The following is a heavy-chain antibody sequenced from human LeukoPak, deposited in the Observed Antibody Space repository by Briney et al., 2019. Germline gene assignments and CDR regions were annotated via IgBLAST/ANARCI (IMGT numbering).Heavy chain of an antibody. V-gene: IGHV3-74*01. Sequence: PGGSLRLSCAASGFTFSSYWMHWVRQAPGKGLVWVSRINSDGSSTSYADSVKGRFTISRDNAKNTLYLQMNSLRAEDTAVYYYARDGGRDYVWGSYRISYYYYGMDVWGQGTTVTVSS. CDR2: INSDGSST. J-gene: IGHJ6*02. CDR3: ARDGGRDYVWGSYRISYYYYGMDV. CDR1: GFTFSSYW. D-gene: IGHD3-16*02.